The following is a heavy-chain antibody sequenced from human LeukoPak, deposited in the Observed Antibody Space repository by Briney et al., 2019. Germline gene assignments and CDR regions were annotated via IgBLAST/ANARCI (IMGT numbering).Heavy chain of an antibody. J-gene: IGHJ4*02. Sequence: ASVKVSCKASGGTFSSYAISWVRQAPGQGLEWMGRIIPIFGTANYAQKFQGRVTITTDESTSTAYMELSSMRSEDTAVYYCARERCSGGSCYSGLKNYFDYWGQGTLVTVSS. CDR3: ARERCSGGSCYSGLKNYFDY. CDR2: IIPIFGTA. CDR1: GGTFSSYA. D-gene: IGHD2-15*01. V-gene: IGHV1-69*05.